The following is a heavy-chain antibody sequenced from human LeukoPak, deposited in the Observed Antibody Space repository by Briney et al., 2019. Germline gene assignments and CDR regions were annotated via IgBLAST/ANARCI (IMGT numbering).Heavy chain of an antibody. CDR2: IYYSGST. D-gene: IGHD2-15*01. Sequence: KPSETLSLTCTVSGGSISSSSYYWGWIRQPPGKGLEWIGSIYYSGSTYYNPSLKSRVTISVDTSKNQFSLKLSSVTAADTAVYYCARGRRGYSKYYYYYYGMDVWGQGTTVTVSS. CDR1: GGSISSSSYY. CDR3: ARGRRGYSKYYYYYYGMDV. J-gene: IGHJ6*02. V-gene: IGHV4-39*07.